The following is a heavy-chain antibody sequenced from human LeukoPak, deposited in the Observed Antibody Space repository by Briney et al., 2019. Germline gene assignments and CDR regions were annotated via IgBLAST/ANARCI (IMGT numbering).Heavy chain of an antibody. CDR2: IYYSGST. CDR3: ARQYSGYDREIDY. J-gene: IGHJ4*02. CDR1: GGSISSYY. D-gene: IGHD5-12*01. V-gene: IGHV4-59*01. Sequence: SETLSLTCTGSGGSISSYYWSWIRQPPGKGLEWIGYIYYSGSTNYNPSLKSRVTISVDTSKNQFSLKLSSVTAADTAVYYCARQYSGYDREIDYWGQGTLVTVSS.